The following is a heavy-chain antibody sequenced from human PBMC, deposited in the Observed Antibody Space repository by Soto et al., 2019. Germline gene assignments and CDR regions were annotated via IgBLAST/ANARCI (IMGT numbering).Heavy chain of an antibody. V-gene: IGHV3-74*01. D-gene: IGHD3-3*01. CDR3: ARDRCITIFGVVTSYYYYGMDV. Sequence: EVQLVESGGGLVQPGGSLRLSCAASGFTFSSYWMHWVRQAPGKGLVWVSRINSDGSSTSYADSVKGRFTISRDNAKNTLYLQMNSLRAEDTAVYYCARDRCITIFGVVTSYYYYGMDVWGQGTTVTVSS. J-gene: IGHJ6*02. CDR1: GFTFSSYW. CDR2: INSDGSST.